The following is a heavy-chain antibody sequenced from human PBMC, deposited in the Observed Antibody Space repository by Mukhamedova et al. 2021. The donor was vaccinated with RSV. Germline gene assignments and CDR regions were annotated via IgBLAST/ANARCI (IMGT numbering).Heavy chain of an antibody. J-gene: IGHJ4*02. V-gene: IGHV1-2*02. Sequence: GLEWMGWINPNSGDTNYAQKFHDRVTMTRDTSITTAYMELSRLTSDDTAVYYCARRAYTSSSFVGDNWGQGTMVTVSS. CDR3: ARRAYTSSSFVGDN. D-gene: IGHD3-16*01. CDR2: INPNSGDT.